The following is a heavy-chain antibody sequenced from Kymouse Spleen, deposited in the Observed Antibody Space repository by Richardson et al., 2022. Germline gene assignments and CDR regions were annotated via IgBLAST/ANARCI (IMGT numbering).Heavy chain of an antibody. CDR3: ARGRGYNWNYDWFDP. V-gene: IGHV4-61*01. Sequence: QVQLQESGPGLVKPSETLSLTCTVSGGSVSSGSYYWSWIRQPPGKGLEWIGYIYYSGSTNYNPSLKSRVTISVDTSKNQFSLKLSSVTAADTAVYYCARGRGYNWNYDWFDPWGQGTLVTVSS. CDR2: IYYSGST. J-gene: IGHJ5*02. D-gene: IGHD1-7*01. CDR1: GGSVSSGSYY.